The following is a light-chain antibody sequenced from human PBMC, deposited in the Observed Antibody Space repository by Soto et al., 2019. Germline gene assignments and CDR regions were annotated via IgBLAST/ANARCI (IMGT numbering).Light chain of an antibody. CDR2: EVT. J-gene: IGLJ1*01. CDR1: SSDVGYYDY. CDR3: HSYTRSSTYV. Sequence: QSALTQPPSASGFPGQSVTISCTGTSSDVGYYDYVSWYQQHPGKAPKLVIYEVTKRPSGVPDRVSASKSGNTASLTVSGLLPEDEADYYCHSYTRSSTYVFGSGTKLTVL. V-gene: IGLV2-8*01.